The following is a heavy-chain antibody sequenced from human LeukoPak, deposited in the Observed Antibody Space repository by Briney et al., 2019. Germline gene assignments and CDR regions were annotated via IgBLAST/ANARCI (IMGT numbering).Heavy chain of an antibody. CDR2: IGAYNGNT. V-gene: IGHV1-18*01. D-gene: IGHD2-21*02. J-gene: IGHJ4*02. CDR3: ARGRGAPYCGGDRYSHELVY. CDR1: GYTFTSYG. Sequence: ASVKVSCKASGYTFTSYGISWVRQAPGRGLEWMGWIGAYNGNTNYAQKLQGRVTMTTDTSTSTAYMELRSLRSDDTAVYYCARGRGAPYCGGDRYSHELVYWGQGTLVTVSS.